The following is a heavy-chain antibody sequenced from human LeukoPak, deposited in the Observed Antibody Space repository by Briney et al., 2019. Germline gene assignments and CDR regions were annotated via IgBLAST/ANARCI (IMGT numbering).Heavy chain of an antibody. Sequence: PGGSLRLSCAASGFPFSSYGMHWVRQAPGKGLEWVAAISNDGNNKFYADSVKGRFTISRDNSKNTLYLQMNSLRAEDTAVYYCAKEGVVVPAALTGQNWFDPWGQGTLVTVSS. J-gene: IGHJ5*02. CDR3: AKEGVVVPAALTGQNWFDP. D-gene: IGHD2-2*01. CDR1: GFPFSSYG. V-gene: IGHV3-30*18. CDR2: ISNDGNNK.